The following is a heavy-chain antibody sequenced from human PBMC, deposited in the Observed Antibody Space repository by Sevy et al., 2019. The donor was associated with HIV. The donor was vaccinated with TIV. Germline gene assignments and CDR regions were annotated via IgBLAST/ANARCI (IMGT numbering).Heavy chain of an antibody. CDR3: AKSYASGNYYNVAKDY. CDR2: ISYDGNSK. D-gene: IGHD3-10*01. J-gene: IGHJ4*02. CDR1: GFTFSTYG. Sequence: GGSLRLSCAASGFTFSTYGMHWVRQAPGKGLEWVAVISYDGNSKDYADSVKGRLTISRDNSKNTLYLQMNSLRAEDTVVYYCAKSYASGNYYNVAKDYWGQGTLVTVSS. V-gene: IGHV3-30*18.